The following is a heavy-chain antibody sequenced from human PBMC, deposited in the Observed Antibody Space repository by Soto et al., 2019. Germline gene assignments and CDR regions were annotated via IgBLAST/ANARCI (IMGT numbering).Heavy chain of an antibody. CDR2: IYYSGST. J-gene: IGHJ4*02. Sequence: LFLTCTVSGCSISSYYWSWIRQPPGKGLEWIGYIYYSGSTNYNPSLKSRVTISVDTSKNQFSLKLSSVTAADTAVYYCARDSDSSSYDYWGQGTLVTISA. D-gene: IGHD6-6*01. V-gene: IGHV4-59*01. CDR1: GCSISSYY. CDR3: ARDSDSSSYDY.